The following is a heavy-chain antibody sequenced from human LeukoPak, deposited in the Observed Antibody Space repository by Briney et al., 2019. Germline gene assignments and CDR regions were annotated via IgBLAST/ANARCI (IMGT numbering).Heavy chain of an antibody. CDR2: MNPNSGNT. CDR1: GYTFTSCD. J-gene: IGHJ5*02. Sequence: ASVKVSCKASGYTFTSCDINWVRQATGQGLEWMGWMNPNSGNTGYAQKFQGRVTMTRNTSISTAYMELSSLRSEDTAVYYCARGRDIVVVTATELNWFDPWGQGTLVTVSS. V-gene: IGHV1-8*01. D-gene: IGHD2-21*02. CDR3: ARGRDIVVVTATELNWFDP.